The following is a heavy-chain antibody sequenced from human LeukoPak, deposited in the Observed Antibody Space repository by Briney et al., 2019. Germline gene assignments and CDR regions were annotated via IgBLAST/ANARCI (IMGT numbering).Heavy chain of an antibody. CDR2: ISSGSSYI. J-gene: IGHJ4*02. D-gene: IGHD2-2*01. CDR3: ARSIPAGNRR. CDR1: GFTFSSYS. V-gene: IGHV3-21*04. Sequence: GGSLRLSCAASGFTFSSYSVNWVRQAPGKGLEWVSSISSGSSYIYYADSVKGRFTISRDNAKNSLYLQMDSLRAEDTAVYYCARSIPAGNRRWGQGTLVTVSS.